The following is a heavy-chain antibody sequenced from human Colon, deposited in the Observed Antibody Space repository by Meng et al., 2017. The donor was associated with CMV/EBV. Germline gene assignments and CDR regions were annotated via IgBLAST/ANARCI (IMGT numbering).Heavy chain of an antibody. J-gene: IGHJ4*02. CDR2: IYHSGST. Sequence: RQGSGPGLGEPSGTQYFTCACSGGALSRRHWWSWVRQPPGKGLEWSGEIYHSGSTNYNPSPKSRVTISVDESKNQFSLRLSSVTAADTAVYYCARVGAYCGGDCYHPRWGQGTLVTVSS. D-gene: IGHD2-21*02. V-gene: IGHV4-4*02. CDR3: ARVGAYCGGDCYHPR. CDR1: GGALSRRHW.